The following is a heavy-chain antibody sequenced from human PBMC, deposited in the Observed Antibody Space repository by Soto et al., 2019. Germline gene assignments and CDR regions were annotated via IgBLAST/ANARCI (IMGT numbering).Heavy chain of an antibody. D-gene: IGHD6-19*01. V-gene: IGHV5-51*01. J-gene: IGHJ4*02. Sequence: PGESLKISCNGSGYMFTSYWIGWVRQMPGKGLEWMGIIHGGDSNTRYSPSFDGQVTISTDKSINTAYLQWSSLKASDTAMYYCARRITSSTGWDYWGQGTLVTAPQ. CDR2: IHGGDSNT. CDR3: ARRITSSTGWDY. CDR1: GYMFTSYW.